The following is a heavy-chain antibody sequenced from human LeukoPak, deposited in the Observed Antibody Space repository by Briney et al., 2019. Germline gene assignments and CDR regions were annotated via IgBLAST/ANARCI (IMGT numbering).Heavy chain of an antibody. CDR3: AKGGSGYSGFGSRSLGYYYYYYYMDV. D-gene: IGHD5-12*01. J-gene: IGHJ6*03. Sequence: GGSLRLSCVASGFTFSSYNMNWVRQAPGKGLEWVAFIRYDGSNKYYADSVKGRFTISRDNSKNTLYLQMNSLRAEDTAVYYCAKGGSGYSGFGSRSLGYYYYYYYMDVWGKGTTVTVSS. V-gene: IGHV3-30*02. CDR1: GFTFSSYN. CDR2: IRYDGSNK.